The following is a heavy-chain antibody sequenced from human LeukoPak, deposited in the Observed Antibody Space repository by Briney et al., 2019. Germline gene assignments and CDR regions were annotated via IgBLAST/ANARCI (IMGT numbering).Heavy chain of an antibody. D-gene: IGHD4-17*01. CDR2: INPSGGST. CDR3: AKGGRDYGDSSGTD. J-gene: IGHJ4*02. V-gene: IGHV1-46*01. Sequence: ASVNVSCKASGYTFISYYMHWVRQAPGQGLEWMGIINPSGGSTTYAQMFQGRVILTRDTSTRTVYMELYSLRSEDTAVYYCAKGGRDYGDSSGTDWGQGTLVTVSS. CDR1: GYTFISYY.